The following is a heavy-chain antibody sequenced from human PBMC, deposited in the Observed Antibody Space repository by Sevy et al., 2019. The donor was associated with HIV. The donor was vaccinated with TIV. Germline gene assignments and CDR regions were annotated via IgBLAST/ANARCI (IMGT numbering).Heavy chain of an antibody. CDR1: GFTFRSYA. CDR3: AKDLAYESSGYHDY. D-gene: IGHD3-22*01. V-gene: IGHV3-23*01. Sequence: ESLKISCSASGFTFRSYAMNWVRQAPGKGLEWVSAITGNGGSTYYADSVKGRFTISRDNSKSTLYLQMNSLRAEDTALYYCAKDLAYESSGYHDYWGQGTLVTVSS. CDR2: ITGNGGST. J-gene: IGHJ4*02.